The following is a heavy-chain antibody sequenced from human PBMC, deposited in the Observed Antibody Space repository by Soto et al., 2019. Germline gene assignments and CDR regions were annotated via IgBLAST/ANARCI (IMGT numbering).Heavy chain of an antibody. J-gene: IGHJ5*02. V-gene: IGHV3-49*04. Sequence: LRLSCTASGFTFGDYAMSWVRQAPGKGLEWVGFIRSKAYGGTTEYAASVKGRFTISRDDSKSIAYLQMNSLKTEDTAVYYCTRDQVGVTADWFDPWGQGTLVTVS. CDR1: GFTFGDYA. CDR2: IRSKAYGGTT. CDR3: TRDQVGVTADWFDP. D-gene: IGHD1-26*01.